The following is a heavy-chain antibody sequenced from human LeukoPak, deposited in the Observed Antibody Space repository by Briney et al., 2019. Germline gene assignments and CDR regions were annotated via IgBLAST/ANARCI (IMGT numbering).Heavy chain of an antibody. Sequence: GGSLRLSCAASGFTFSSNYMSWVRQAPGKGLEWVSVIYSGGSTYYSDSVKGRFTISRDNSKNTLYLQMNSLRAEDTAVYYCARGVDEGAFDIWGQGTMVTVSS. J-gene: IGHJ3*02. CDR2: IYSGGST. CDR3: ARGVDEGAFDI. V-gene: IGHV3-53*01. CDR1: GFTFSSNY.